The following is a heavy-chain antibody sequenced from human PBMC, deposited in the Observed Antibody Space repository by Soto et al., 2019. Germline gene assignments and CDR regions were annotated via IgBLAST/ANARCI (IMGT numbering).Heavy chain of an antibody. CDR3: ARVLRFLEWSPTYDY. J-gene: IGHJ4*02. CDR2: ISAYNGNT. V-gene: IGHV1-18*01. D-gene: IGHD3-3*01. Sequence: QVQLVQSGAEVKKPGASVKVSCKASGYTFTSYGISWVRQAPGQGLEWMGWISAYNGNTNYVQKLQGRVTMTTDTSTSTAYMELWSLRSGDTAVYYCARVLRFLEWSPTYDYWGQGTLVTVSS. CDR1: GYTFTSYG.